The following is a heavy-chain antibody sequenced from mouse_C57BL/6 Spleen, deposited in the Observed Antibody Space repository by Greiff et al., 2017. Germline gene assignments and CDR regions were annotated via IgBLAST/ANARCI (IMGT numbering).Heavy chain of an antibody. J-gene: IGHJ4*01. V-gene: IGHV1-82*01. CDR2: IYPGDGDT. CDR1: GYAFSSSW. Sequence: LVESGPELVKPGASVKISCKASGYAFSSSWMNWVKQRPGKGLEWIGRIYPGDGDTNYNGKVKGKATLTADKSSSTAYMQLSSLTSEDSAVYFCARRDYDYDEGAMDYWGQGTSVTVSS. D-gene: IGHD2-4*01. CDR3: ARRDYDYDEGAMDY.